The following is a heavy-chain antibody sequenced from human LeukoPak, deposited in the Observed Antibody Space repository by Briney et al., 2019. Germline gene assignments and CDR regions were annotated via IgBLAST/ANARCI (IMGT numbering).Heavy chain of an antibody. CDR2: IFYSGKT. CDR3: ARLWIVATWFDD. V-gene: IGHV4-39*02. Sequence: SETLSLTCSVSNGSMTRDSYYWAWVRQPPGKGLEWIGSIFYSGKTYYSASLKSRVTVSLDTSKKNFSLRLSSVTAADTAVYYCARLWIVATWFDDWGQGALVTVSS. D-gene: IGHD2-2*03. J-gene: IGHJ5*02. CDR1: NGSMTRDSYY.